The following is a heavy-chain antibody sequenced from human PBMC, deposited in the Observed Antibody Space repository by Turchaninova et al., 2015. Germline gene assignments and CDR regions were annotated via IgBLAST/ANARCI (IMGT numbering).Heavy chain of an antibody. CDR2: LSYDENYK. CDR3: AKGESYDTYSGVDF. J-gene: IGHJ4*02. V-gene: IGHV3-30*18. Sequence: QVQLVESGGGVVQPGRSLRLSCAASGFTFNSFGMHWVRQAPGKGLEWVALLSYDENYKNTANSVKGRFTISRNIAKKTLYLQMNSLRAEETAVYYCAKGESYDTYSGVDFWGRGTLVTVSS. D-gene: IGHD3-22*01. CDR1: GFTFNSFG.